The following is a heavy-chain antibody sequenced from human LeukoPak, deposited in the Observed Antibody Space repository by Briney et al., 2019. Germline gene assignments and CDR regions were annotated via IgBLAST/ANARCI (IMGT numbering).Heavy chain of an antibody. CDR1: GFTFSNAW. J-gene: IGHJ3*02. Sequence: GGSLRLSCAASGFTFSNAWMNWVRQAPGKGPEWVSYIDARSGITYYADSVQGRFTISRDNAKESVFLQMNSLRVDDTAVYYCARTYDFGRGPPGDAFDNWGPGTWVTVSS. D-gene: IGHD3-3*01. V-gene: IGHV3-48*01. CDR3: ARTYDFGRGPPGDAFDN. CDR2: IDARSGIT.